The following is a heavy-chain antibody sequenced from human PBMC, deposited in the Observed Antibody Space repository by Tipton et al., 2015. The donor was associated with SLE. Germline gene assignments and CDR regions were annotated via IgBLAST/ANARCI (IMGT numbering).Heavy chain of an antibody. V-gene: IGHV3-7*01. CDR1: GFTFTNYW. Sequence: SLRLSCAASGFTFTNYWMGWVRQAPGKGLEWVANIKEDGSEKYYVDSVKGRFTISRDNAKNSLSLQMNSLRAEDTAVYYCAQAHLWGSYRYASDIWGQGTMVTVSS. J-gene: IGHJ3*02. CDR2: IKEDGSEK. CDR3: AQAHLWGSYRYASDI. D-gene: IGHD3-16*02.